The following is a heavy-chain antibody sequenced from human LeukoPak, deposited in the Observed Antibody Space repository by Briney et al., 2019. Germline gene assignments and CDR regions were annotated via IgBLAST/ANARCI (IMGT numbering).Heavy chain of an antibody. Sequence: SETLSLTCAVSGGSISSGGYSWSWIRQPPGKGLEWIGYIYHSGSTYYNPSLKSRVTISVDRSKNQFSLKLSSVTAADTAAYYCAKGRYSYEYWGQGTLVTVSS. CDR3: AKGRYSYEY. CDR1: GGSISSGGYS. CDR2: IYHSGST. V-gene: IGHV4-30-2*02. J-gene: IGHJ4*02. D-gene: IGHD5-18*01.